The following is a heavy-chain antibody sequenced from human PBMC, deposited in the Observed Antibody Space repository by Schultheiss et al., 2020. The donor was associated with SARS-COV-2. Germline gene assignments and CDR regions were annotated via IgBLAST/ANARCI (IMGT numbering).Heavy chain of an antibody. Sequence: GGSLRLSCAASGFTFSNAWMSWVRQAPGKGLEWVSYISSSSSTIYYADSVKGRFTISRDNAKNSLYLQMNSLRAEDTAVYYCARDGGSGGSGWYGWFDPWGQGALVTVSS. V-gene: IGHV3-11*01. CDR3: ARDGGSGGSGWYGWFDP. J-gene: IGHJ5*02. CDR2: ISSSSSTI. CDR1: GFTFSNAW. D-gene: IGHD6-19*01.